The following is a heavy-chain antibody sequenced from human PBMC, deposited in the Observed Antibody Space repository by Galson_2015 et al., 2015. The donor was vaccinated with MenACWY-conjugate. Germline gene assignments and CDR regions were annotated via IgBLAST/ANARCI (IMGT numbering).Heavy chain of an antibody. CDR3: ARDQNPILGVVENYMDV. CDR2: INRDGSKT. V-gene: IGHV3-74*01. J-gene: IGHJ6*03. CDR1: GFTFSRYW. D-gene: IGHD3-3*01. Sequence: SLRLSCAASGFTFSRYWMHWVRHAPGKGPVWVSHINRDGSKTTYADSVKGRFTISRDNAKNTVYLQMNRLRAEDTAVYYCARDQNPILGVVENYMDVWGEGTTVTVSS.